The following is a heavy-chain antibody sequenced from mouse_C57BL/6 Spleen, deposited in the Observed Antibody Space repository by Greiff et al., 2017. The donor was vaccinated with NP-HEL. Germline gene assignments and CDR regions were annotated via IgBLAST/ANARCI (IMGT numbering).Heavy chain of an antibody. CDR1: GYSFIGSY. CDR2: IIPGTGVT. D-gene: IGHD1-1*01. V-gene: IGHV1-42*01. Sequence: EVQLQQSGPELVKPGASVKISCKAPGYSFIGSYMTWVSQSPKKSLEWIGGIIPGTGVTTSNQKLKAKATLTVDKSSSTAYMQLKSLTSEDSAVYYCARDGSSYWYFDVWGTGTTVTVSS. J-gene: IGHJ1*03. CDR3: ARDGSSYWYFDV.